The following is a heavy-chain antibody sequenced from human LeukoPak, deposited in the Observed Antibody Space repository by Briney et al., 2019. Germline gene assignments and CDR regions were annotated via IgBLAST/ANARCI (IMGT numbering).Heavy chain of an antibody. CDR1: GFTFCSCW. D-gene: IGHD6-13*01. J-gene: IGHJ4*02. V-gene: IGHV3-7*04. Sequence: PGGSLRLSCAVSGFTFCSCWMSWVRQAPGKGLECVTNIKEDGSEMYYVDSVKGRFTISRDNAKNSLYLQMNSLRAEDTAVYYCARGAAAAGTALFDYWGQGTLVTVSS. CDR3: ARGAAAAGTALFDY. CDR2: IKEDGSEM.